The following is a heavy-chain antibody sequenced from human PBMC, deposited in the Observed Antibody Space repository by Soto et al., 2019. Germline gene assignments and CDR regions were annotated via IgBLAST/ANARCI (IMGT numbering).Heavy chain of an antibody. Sequence: QLQLVQSGAEVRKPGASVEVSCKTSGYIFTDYGINWVRQAPGQGLEWMGWISGFSGNSKYAQKVQGRVTMTTDTSTSTAYMELRSLRSDDTAVYYCGRGNYVISNDAFDIWGQGTMVIVSP. CDR3: GRGNYVISNDAFDI. D-gene: IGHD3-16*01. V-gene: IGHV1-18*01. CDR1: GYIFTDYG. CDR2: ISGFSGNS. J-gene: IGHJ3*02.